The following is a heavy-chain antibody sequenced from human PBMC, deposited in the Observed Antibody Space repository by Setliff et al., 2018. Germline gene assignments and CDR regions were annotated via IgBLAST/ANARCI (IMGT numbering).Heavy chain of an antibody. V-gene: IGHV3-15*01. J-gene: IGHJ5*02. Sequence: GGSLRLSCAASGFTFSNAWMTWVRQAPGKGLEWVGRIKSKTDGGTTDYAAPVKGRFTISRDESKNTLYLQMNSLKTEVTAVYYCTRERVWFGAPILYFDPWGQGTLVTVSS. CDR3: TRERVWFGAPILYFDP. D-gene: IGHD3-10*01. CDR2: IKSKTDGGTT. CDR1: GFTFSNAW.